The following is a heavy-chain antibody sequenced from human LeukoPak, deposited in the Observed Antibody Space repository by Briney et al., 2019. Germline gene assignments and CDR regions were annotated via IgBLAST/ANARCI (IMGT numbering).Heavy chain of an antibody. CDR2: TQYDGSYK. J-gene: IGHJ4*02. Sequence: GGSLRLSCAASGFTFSSYGMHWVRQAPGKGLEWVAFTQYDGSYKHYADSVKDRFTVSRDNSKNTLYLQMNSLRAEDTAVYYCAKYRSYYGSGIDYWGQGTLVTVSS. D-gene: IGHD3-10*01. V-gene: IGHV3-30*02. CDR1: GFTFSSYG. CDR3: AKYRSYYGSGIDY.